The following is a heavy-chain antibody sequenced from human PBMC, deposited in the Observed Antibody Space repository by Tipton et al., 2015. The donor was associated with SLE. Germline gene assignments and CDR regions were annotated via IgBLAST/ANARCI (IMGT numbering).Heavy chain of an antibody. CDR3: ARADILTGYTFDY. CDR2: INHSGST. CDR1: GGSFSGYY. V-gene: IGHV4-34*01. J-gene: IGHJ4*02. D-gene: IGHD3-9*01. Sequence: TLSLTCAVYGGSFSGYYWSWIRQPPGKGLEWIGEINHSGSTNYNPSLKSRVTISVDTSKNQSSLKLSSVTAADTAVYYCARADILTGYTFDYWGQGTLVTVSS.